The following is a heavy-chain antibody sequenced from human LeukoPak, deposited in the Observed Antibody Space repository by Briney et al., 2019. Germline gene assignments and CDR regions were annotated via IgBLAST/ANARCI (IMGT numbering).Heavy chain of an antibody. CDR2: ICGSGGST. J-gene: IGHJ6*02. V-gene: IGHV3-23*01. CDR1: GFTFSSYA. Sequence: PGGSLRLSCAASGFTFSSYAMSWVRQAPGKGLEWVSAICGSGGSTYYADSVKGRFTISRDNSKNTLYLQMNSLRAEDTAVYYCAKDLAGEDYYGSGSYYNSRVYYYYYGMDVWGQGTTVTVSS. CDR3: AKDLAGEDYYGSGSYYNSRVYYYYYGMDV. D-gene: IGHD3-10*01.